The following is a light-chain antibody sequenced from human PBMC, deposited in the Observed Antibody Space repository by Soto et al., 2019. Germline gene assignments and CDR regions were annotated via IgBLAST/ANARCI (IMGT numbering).Light chain of an antibody. CDR1: GGSIGSAY. V-gene: IGLV6-57*03. J-gene: IGLJ1*01. CDR2: ADD. CDR3: HSHDNTNQV. Sequence: NFMLTQPHSVSESPGKTGTISCTRSGGSIGSAYVQWYQQRPDSAPTTVIFADDQRPSGVPDRFSGSIDISSNSASLTISGLKPEDGADYYCHSHDNTNQVFGTGTQLTVL.